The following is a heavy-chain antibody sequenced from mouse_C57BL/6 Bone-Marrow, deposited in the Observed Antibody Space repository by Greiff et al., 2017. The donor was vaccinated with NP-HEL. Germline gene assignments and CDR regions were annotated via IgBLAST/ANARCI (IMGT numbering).Heavy chain of an antibody. V-gene: IGHV1-59*01. J-gene: IGHJ2*01. CDR2: IDPSDSYT. CDR3: ARGDYGPFDY. CDR1: GYTFTSYW. D-gene: IGHD2-13*01. Sequence: QVQLQQSGAELVRPGTSVKLSCKASGYTFTSYWMHWVKQRPGQGLEWIGVIDPSDSYTNYNQKFKGKATLTVDTSSSTAYMQLSSLTSEDSAVYYCARGDYGPFDYWGQGTTLTVSS.